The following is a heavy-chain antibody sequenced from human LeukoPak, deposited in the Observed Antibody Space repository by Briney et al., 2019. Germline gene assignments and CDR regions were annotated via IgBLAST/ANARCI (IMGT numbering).Heavy chain of an antibody. D-gene: IGHD6-6*01. CDR3: AKAQGRSGQLVHLFDY. V-gene: IGHV3-23*01. J-gene: IGHJ4*02. Sequence: AGGSLRLSCAASGFTFSSYGMSWVRQAPGKGLEWVSAISGSGGSTYYADSVKGRFTISRDNSKNTLYLQMNSLRAEDTAVYYCAKAQGRSGQLVHLFDYWGQGTLVTVSS. CDR1: GFTFSSYG. CDR2: ISGSGGST.